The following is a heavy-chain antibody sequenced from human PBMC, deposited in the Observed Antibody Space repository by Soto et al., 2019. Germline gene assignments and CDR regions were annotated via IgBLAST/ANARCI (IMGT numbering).Heavy chain of an antibody. D-gene: IGHD3-22*01. Sequence: GGSLRLSCAASGFPFRNYGMNWVRQAPGKGLEWVSYIGIGSSTTYYADSVKGRFTVSRDNAKNSLYLQMNSLRAEDTAVYYCARDQLYYNDISGRPLNAFDVWGQGTMVTVSS. V-gene: IGHV3-48*01. CDR3: ARDQLYYNDISGRPLNAFDV. J-gene: IGHJ3*01. CDR2: IGIGSSTT. CDR1: GFPFRNYG.